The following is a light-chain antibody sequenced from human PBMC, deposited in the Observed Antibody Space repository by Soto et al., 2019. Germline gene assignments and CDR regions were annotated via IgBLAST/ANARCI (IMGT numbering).Light chain of an antibody. Sequence: QSVLTQPPSASGTPGQRVTISCSGSSSNIGSNYVYWYQQLPGTAPKLLIYRNNQRPSGVPDRFSGSKSGTSASLAISGLRSEDEDAYYCAAWDDSLSGQVFGTGTKV. J-gene: IGLJ1*01. CDR3: AAWDDSLSGQV. CDR1: SSNIGSNY. CDR2: RNN. V-gene: IGLV1-47*01.